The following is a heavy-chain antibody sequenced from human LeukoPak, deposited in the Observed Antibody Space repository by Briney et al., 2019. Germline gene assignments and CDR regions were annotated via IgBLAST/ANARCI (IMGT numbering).Heavy chain of an antibody. V-gene: IGHV3-30*02. J-gene: IGHJ4*02. CDR3: VKEEGSSIRGVYVDY. D-gene: IGHD3-10*01. CDR1: GFTFSSYG. Sequence: PGGSLRLSCAASGFTFSSYGIHWVRQAPGKGLEWVAFIRYDGSDKYYADSVKGRFTISRDNSKNALWLQMNSLRPEDTAVYYCVKEEGSSIRGVYVDYWGQGTLVTVSS. CDR2: IRYDGSDK.